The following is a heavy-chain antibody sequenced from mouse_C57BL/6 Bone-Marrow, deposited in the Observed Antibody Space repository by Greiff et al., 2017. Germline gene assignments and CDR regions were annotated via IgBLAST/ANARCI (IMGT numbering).Heavy chain of an antibody. CDR1: GFTFSDYY. D-gene: IGHD2-4*01. Sequence: VQLKESGGGLVQPGGSLKLSCAASGFTFSDYYMYWVRQTPEKRLEWVAYISNGGGSTYYPDTVKGRFTISRDNAKNTLYLQMSRLKSEDTAMYYCARHDYDGGFAYWGQGTLVTVSA. V-gene: IGHV5-12*01. CDR3: ARHDYDGGFAY. CDR2: ISNGGGST. J-gene: IGHJ3*01.